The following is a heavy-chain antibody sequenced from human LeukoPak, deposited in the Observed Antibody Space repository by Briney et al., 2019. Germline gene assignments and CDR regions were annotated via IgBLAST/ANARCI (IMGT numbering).Heavy chain of an antibody. CDR2: INPNSGGT. CDR1: GYTFTGYY. Sequence: ASVKVSCKASGYTFTGYYMHWVRQAPGQGLEWMGWINPNSGGTNYAQKFQGRVTMTRDTSISTAYMELSRLRSDDTAVYYCARDVTIFGVVGGRYYYYMDVWGKGTTVTVSS. D-gene: IGHD3-3*01. V-gene: IGHV1-2*02. J-gene: IGHJ6*03. CDR3: ARDVTIFGVVGGRYYYYMDV.